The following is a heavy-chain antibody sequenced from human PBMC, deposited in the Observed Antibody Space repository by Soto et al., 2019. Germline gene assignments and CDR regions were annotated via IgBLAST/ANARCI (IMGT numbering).Heavy chain of an antibody. D-gene: IGHD5-12*01. J-gene: IGHJ4*02. CDR1: GGSFSGYY. V-gene: IGHV4-34*01. CDR3: ARGKFSGYDSRRYFDY. CDR2: INHSGST. Sequence: SETLSLTCAVYGGSFSGYYWSWIRQPPGKGLEWIGEINHSGSTNYNPSLKSRVTISVDTSKNQFSLKLSSVTAADTAVYYCARGKFSGYDSRRYFDYWGQGTLVTVSS.